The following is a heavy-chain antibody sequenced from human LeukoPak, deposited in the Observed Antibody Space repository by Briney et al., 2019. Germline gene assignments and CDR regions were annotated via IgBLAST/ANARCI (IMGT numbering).Heavy chain of an antibody. D-gene: IGHD4-23*01. Sequence: GGSLRLSCAASGFTFDDYAMHRVRQAPGKGLEWVSGISWNSGSIGYADSVKGRFTISRDNAKNSLYLQMNSLRAEDTALYYCATWPVVTGVMNYGMDVWGQGTTVTVSS. V-gene: IGHV3-9*01. J-gene: IGHJ6*02. CDR1: GFTFDDYA. CDR2: ISWNSGSI. CDR3: ATWPVVTGVMNYGMDV.